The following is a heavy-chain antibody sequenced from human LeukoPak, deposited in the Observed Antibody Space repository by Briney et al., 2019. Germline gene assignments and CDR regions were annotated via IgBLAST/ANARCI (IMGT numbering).Heavy chain of an antibody. J-gene: IGHJ4*02. D-gene: IGHD3-10*01. CDR1: GFTFSSYS. Sequence: GGSLRLSCAASGFTFSSYSMKWVRQAPGKGLEWVSSINSGSSYTYYADSVKGRFTISRANAKKSLYLQMNSLRAEDTAVYYCARGGVSGSYYFDYWGQGTLVTVSS. V-gene: IGHV3-21*01. CDR2: INSGSSYT. CDR3: ARGGVSGSYYFDY.